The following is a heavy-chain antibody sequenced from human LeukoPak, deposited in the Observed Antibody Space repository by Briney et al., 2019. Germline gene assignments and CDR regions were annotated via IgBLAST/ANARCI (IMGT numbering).Heavy chain of an antibody. J-gene: IGHJ3*02. CDR2: IYYSGST. Sequence: SETLSLTCTVSGGSISPYYWNWIRQPPGKGLEWIGYIYYSGSTIYNPSLKSRVAITVDTSKNQFSLKLNSVTAADTAVYFCARNDGSGSYYNVAFDIWGQGTMVTVSS. CDR3: ARNDGSGSYYNVAFDI. D-gene: IGHD3-10*01. CDR1: GGSISPYY. V-gene: IGHV4-59*01.